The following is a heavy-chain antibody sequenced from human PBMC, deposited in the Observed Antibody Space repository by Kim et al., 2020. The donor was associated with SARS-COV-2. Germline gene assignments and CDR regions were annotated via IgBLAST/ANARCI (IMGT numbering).Heavy chain of an antibody. CDR3: ARGSGVYAGAAGY. D-gene: IGHD5-12*01. Sequence: GGSLRLSCTASGFTFSSYGTHWVRQAPGKGLEWVAVISYDGSNKSYADSAKGRFTISRDNSKNTLYLQMNILRAEDTAVYYCARGSGVYAGAAGYWGQGTLVTVSS. J-gene: IGHJ4*02. V-gene: IGHV3-30*04. CDR2: ISYDGSNK. CDR1: GFTFSSYG.